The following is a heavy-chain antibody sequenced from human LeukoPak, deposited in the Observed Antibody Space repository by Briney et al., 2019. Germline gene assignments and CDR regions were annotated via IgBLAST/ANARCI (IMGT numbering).Heavy chain of an antibody. CDR2: MNPNSGNT. CDR3: ARVYGATWFYSYYYMDV. V-gene: IGHV1-8*01. CDR1: GYTFTSYD. D-gene: IGHD1-26*01. Sequence: ASVKVSCKASGYTFTSYDINWVRQATGQGLEWMGWMNPNSGNTGYAQKFQGRVTMTRNTSISTAYMELSSPRSEDTAVYYCARVYGATWFYSYYYMDVWGKGTTVTVSS. J-gene: IGHJ6*03.